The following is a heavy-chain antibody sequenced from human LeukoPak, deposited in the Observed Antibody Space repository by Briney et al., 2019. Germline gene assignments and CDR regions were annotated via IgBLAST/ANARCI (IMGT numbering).Heavy chain of an antibody. Sequence: GGSLRLSCAASGFTVSSNLMSWVRQAPGKGLEWVSIIYAGGATYYADSVKGRFTISRDDSKNTLYLQMNSLRAEDTAVYYCARSGGTTVRFDYWGQGTLVTVSS. CDR1: GFTVSSNL. CDR2: IYAGGAT. V-gene: IGHV3-53*01. D-gene: IGHD4-17*01. CDR3: ARSGGTTVRFDY. J-gene: IGHJ4*02.